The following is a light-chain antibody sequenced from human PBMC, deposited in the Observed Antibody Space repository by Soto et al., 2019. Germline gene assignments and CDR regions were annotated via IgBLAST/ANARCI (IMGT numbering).Light chain of an antibody. CDR3: QSYDSSLSGGV. CDR1: SSNIGAGYD. J-gene: IGLJ2*01. V-gene: IGLV1-40*01. CDR2: KNI. Sequence: QSALTQPPSVSGAPGQRVTISCTGSSSNIGAGYDVHWYQQLPGTAPKLLIYKNINRPSGVPDRFSGSKSGTSASLAITGLQADDEADYYCQSYDSSLSGGVFGGGTKLTVL.